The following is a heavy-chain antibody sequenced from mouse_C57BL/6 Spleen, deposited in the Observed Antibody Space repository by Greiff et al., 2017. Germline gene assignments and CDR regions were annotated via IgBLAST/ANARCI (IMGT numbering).Heavy chain of an antibody. D-gene: IGHD2-3*01. V-gene: IGHV1-72*01. J-gene: IGHJ3*01. CDR1: GYTFTSYW. Sequence: VQLQQPGAELVKPGASVKLSCKASGYTFTSYWMHWVQQTPGRGLEWIGRIAPNSGGTKYNEKFKSKTTLTVDKTSSTAYMQHSSQTSEDSAVYYCARTEPWSDGFAYWGQGTLVTVSA. CDR2: IAPNSGGT. CDR3: ARTEPWSDGFAY.